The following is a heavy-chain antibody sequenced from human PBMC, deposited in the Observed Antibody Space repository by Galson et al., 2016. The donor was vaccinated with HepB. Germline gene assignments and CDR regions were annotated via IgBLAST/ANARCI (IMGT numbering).Heavy chain of an antibody. Sequence: ETLSLTCTVSGGSISRSSYYWGWIRQPPGKGLEWIGTIYYSGSTYYNPSPKSRVTISVDTSKNQFSLKVSSVTAADTAVYYCARTQGQRVNHYYFDHWGQGTLVTVSS. D-gene: IGHD3-10*01. CDR3: ARTQGQRVNHYYFDH. CDR2: IYYSGST. V-gene: IGHV4-39*01. J-gene: IGHJ4*02. CDR1: GGSISRSSYY.